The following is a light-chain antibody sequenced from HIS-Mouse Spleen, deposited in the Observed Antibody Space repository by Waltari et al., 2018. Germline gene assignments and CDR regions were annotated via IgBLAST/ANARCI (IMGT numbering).Light chain of an antibody. CDR3: CSYAGSYPVV. J-gene: IGLJ2*01. V-gene: IGLV2-11*01. Sequence: QSALTQPRSVSGSPGQSLTIPCTGTSSDVGGYNYVSWYQLHPGKAPKLMIYDVSKRPSGVPDRFSGSKSGNTASLTISGLQAEDEADYYCCSYAGSYPVVFGGGTKLTVL. CDR1: SSDVGGYNY. CDR2: DVS.